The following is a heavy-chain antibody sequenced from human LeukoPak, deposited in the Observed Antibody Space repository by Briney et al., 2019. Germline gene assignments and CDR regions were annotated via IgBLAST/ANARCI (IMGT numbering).Heavy chain of an antibody. D-gene: IGHD3-3*01. J-gene: IGHJ4*02. CDR3: AHRHGLRFLEWGAYYFDY. CDR2: IYWDDDK. CDR1: GFSLSTTKMR. Sequence: ESGPALVKPTQTLTLTCTFSGFSLSTTKMRVSWIRQPPGKALEWLALIYWDDDKRYSPSMKSRPTITKDTSKNQVVLTMTNMDPVDTATYYCAHRHGLRFLEWGAYYFDYWGQGTLVTVSS. V-gene: IGHV2-5*08.